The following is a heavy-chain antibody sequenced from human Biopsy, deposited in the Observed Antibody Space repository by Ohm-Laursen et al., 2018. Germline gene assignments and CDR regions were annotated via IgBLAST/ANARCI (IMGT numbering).Heavy chain of an antibody. D-gene: IGHD5/OR15-5a*01. CDR2: INPHTGVT. V-gene: IGHV1-2*05. J-gene: IGHJ5*02. CDR1: GYNFNAYG. Sequence: ASVKVSCNTSGYNFNAYGVNWVRQVPGQGLEWIGHINPHTGVTKYAQKFLDRITMTGDTSISTAYMDLSRLTSADTGIYYCARPSGGVSTIGFDPWGQGTLVIVSS. CDR3: ARPSGGVSTIGFDP.